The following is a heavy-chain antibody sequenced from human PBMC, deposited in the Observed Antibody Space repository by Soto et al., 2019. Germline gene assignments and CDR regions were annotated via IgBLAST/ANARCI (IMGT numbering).Heavy chain of an antibody. D-gene: IGHD2-8*01. V-gene: IGHV1-69*13. Sequence: GASVKVSCKASGGTFSSYAISWVRQAPGQGLEWMGGIIPIFGTANYAQKFQGRVTITADESTSTAYMELSSLRSEDTAVYYCARXGGYCTNGVCYSTYGMDVWGQGTTVTAP. J-gene: IGHJ6*02. CDR1: GGTFSSYA. CDR3: ARXGGYCTNGVCYSTYGMDV. CDR2: IIPIFGTA.